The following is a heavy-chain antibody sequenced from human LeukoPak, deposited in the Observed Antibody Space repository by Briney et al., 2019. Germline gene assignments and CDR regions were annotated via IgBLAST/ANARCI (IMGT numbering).Heavy chain of an antibody. CDR1: GFSLSTSGVG. J-gene: IGHJ4*02. D-gene: IGHD3-10*01. CDR2: IYWNDDK. V-gene: IGHV2-5*01. CDR3: AHSPGYYYGSEDYFDY. Sequence: SGPTLVKPTQTLTLTCTFSGFSLSTSGVGVGWIRQPPGKALEWLALIYWNDDKRYSPSLKSRLTITKDTSKNQVVLTMTNMDPVDTATYYCAHSPGYYYGSEDYFDYWGQGTLVTVSS.